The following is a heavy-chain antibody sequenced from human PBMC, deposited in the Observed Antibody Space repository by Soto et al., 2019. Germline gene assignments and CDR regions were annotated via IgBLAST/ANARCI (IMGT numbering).Heavy chain of an antibody. V-gene: IGHV3-48*03. CDR1: GFTFSSYE. J-gene: IGHJ4*02. CDR2: ISSSGSTI. Sequence: PGGSLRLSCAASGFTFSSYEMNWVRQAPGKGLEWVSYISSSGSTIYYADSVKGRFTISRDNAKNSLYLQMNSLRAEDTAVYYCARDSPGGSQRSPDYFDYWGQGTLVTVSS. CDR3: ARDSPGGSQRSPDYFDY. D-gene: IGHD3-16*01.